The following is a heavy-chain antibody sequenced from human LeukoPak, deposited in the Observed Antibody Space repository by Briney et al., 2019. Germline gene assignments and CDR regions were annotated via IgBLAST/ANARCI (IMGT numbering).Heavy chain of an antibody. J-gene: IGHJ4*02. CDR1: GFTFSSYA. Sequence: GGSLRLSCAASGFTFSSYAMHWVRQAPGKGLEYVSAISSNGGRTYYANSVKGRFTISRDNSKNTLYLQMGSLRAEDMAVYYCARDLGGYSYGPLGYWGQGTLVTVSS. CDR3: ARDLGGYSYGPLGY. D-gene: IGHD5-18*01. V-gene: IGHV3-64*01. CDR2: ISSNGGRT.